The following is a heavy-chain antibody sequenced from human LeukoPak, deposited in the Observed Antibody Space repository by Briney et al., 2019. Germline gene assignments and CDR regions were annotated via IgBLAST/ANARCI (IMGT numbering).Heavy chain of an antibody. CDR1: GFTFSRYG. CDR2: IQNTGGST. V-gene: IGHV3-30*02. J-gene: IGHJ5*02. D-gene: IGHD2/OR15-2a*01. CDR3: AKRAPDNSRPNWFDP. Sequence: PGGSLRLSCAASGFTFSRYGMHWVRQAPGKGLEWVAFIQNTGGSTYYADSVKGRFTISRDNSKNTLYLQMNDLRTEDMAIYHCAKRAPDNSRPNWFDPWGQGTQVSVSS.